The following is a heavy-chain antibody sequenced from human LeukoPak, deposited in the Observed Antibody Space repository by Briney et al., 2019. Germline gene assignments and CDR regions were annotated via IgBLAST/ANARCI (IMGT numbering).Heavy chain of an antibody. Sequence: ASVKVSCKASGGTFSSYAISWVRQAPGQRLEWMGGIIPIFGTANYAQKFQGRVTITADKSTSTAYMELSSLRSEDTAVYYCARAPSTPDIVVVPWFDPWGQGTLVTVSS. J-gene: IGHJ5*02. D-gene: IGHD2-2*01. CDR2: IIPIFGTA. V-gene: IGHV1-69*06. CDR3: ARAPSTPDIVVVPWFDP. CDR1: GGTFSSYA.